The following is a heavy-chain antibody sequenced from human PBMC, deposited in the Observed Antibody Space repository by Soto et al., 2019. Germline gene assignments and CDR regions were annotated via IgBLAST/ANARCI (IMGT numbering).Heavy chain of an antibody. V-gene: IGHV2-5*02. Sequence: GSGPTLVKPPQTLTLACPFSGFSLSTSGVGVGWIRQPPGKALEWLALIYWDDDKRYSPSLKSRLTITKDTSKNQVVLTMTNMDPVDTATYYCAHIAVDTAMGTEYYFDYWGQGTLVTVSS. CDR3: AHIAVDTAMGTEYYFDY. CDR2: IYWDDDK. D-gene: IGHD5-18*01. J-gene: IGHJ4*02. CDR1: GFSLSTSGVG.